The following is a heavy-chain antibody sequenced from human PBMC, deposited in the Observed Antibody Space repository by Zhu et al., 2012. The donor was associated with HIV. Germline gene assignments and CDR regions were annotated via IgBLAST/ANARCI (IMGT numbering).Heavy chain of an antibody. J-gene: IGHJ5*02. CDR1: GASISSGSYS. CDR3: ASSGGHYYDSSGYYIYPGWFDP. CDR2: IYHSGTT. V-gene: IGHV4-30-2*01. D-gene: IGHD3-22*01. Sequence: QVQLQESGSGLVKPSQTLSLTCAVSGASISSGSYSWSWIRQPPGKGLEWIGYIYHSGTTYYYPSLKGRVTISVDRSKNQFSLKLNSVTAADTAVYYCASSGGHYYDSSGYYIYPGWFDPGAREPWSPSPQ.